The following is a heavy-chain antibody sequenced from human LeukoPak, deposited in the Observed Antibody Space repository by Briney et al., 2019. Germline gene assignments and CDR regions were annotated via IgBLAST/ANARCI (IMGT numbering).Heavy chain of an antibody. Sequence: SETLSLTCTVSGGSISSGSYYWSWIRQPAGKGLEWIGRIYTSGSTNYNPSLKSRVTMSVDTSKNQFSLKLSSVTAADTAVYYCARGAPNLYSSSWYPFDYWGQGTLVTVSS. V-gene: IGHV4-61*02. CDR2: IYTSGST. J-gene: IGHJ4*02. CDR1: GGSISSGSYY. D-gene: IGHD6-13*01. CDR3: ARGAPNLYSSSWYPFDY.